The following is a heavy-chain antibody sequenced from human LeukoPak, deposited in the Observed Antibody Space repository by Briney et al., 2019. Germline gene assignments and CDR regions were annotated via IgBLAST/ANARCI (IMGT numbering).Heavy chain of an antibody. J-gene: IGHJ4*02. CDR2: ISSSSSYI. CDR3: AKEGKARSNYDWYFDY. D-gene: IGHD4-11*01. CDR1: GFTFSSYS. V-gene: IGHV3-21*04. Sequence: PGGSLRLSCAASGFTFSSYSMNWVRQAPGKGLEWVSSISSSSSYIYYADSVKGRFTISRDNAKNSLYLQMNSLRAEDMALYYCAKEGKARSNYDWYFDYWGQGTLVTVSS.